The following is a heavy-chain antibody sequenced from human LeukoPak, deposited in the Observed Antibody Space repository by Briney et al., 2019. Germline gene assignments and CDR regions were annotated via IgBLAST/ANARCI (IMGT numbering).Heavy chain of an antibody. CDR3: ARGAYDSSGYYPDY. Sequence: SQTLSLTCIVSGGSISSGDYYWSWIRQPPGKGLEWIGYIYYSGSTYYNPSLKSRVTISVDTSKNQFSLKLSSVTAADTAVYYCARGAYDSSGYYPDYWGQGTLVTVSS. CDR2: IYYSGST. CDR1: GGSISSGDYY. J-gene: IGHJ4*02. V-gene: IGHV4-30-4*08. D-gene: IGHD3-22*01.